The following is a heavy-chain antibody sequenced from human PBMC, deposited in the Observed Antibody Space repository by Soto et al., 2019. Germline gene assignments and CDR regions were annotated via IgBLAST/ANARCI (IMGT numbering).Heavy chain of an antibody. D-gene: IGHD4-17*01. CDR3: AKDMKWGGMTTIHYFDS. J-gene: IGHJ4*02. CDR2: ISWNSKTI. CDR1: GFTVDDYA. Sequence: EVQLVESGGGLVQPGRSLRLSCAASGFTVDDYAMHWVRQAPGKGLEWVSGISWNSKTIDYADSVKGRFTISRDNAKSSLFLQMNSLRPDDTALYYCAKDMKWGGMTTIHYFDSWGQGTLVTVSS. V-gene: IGHV3-9*01.